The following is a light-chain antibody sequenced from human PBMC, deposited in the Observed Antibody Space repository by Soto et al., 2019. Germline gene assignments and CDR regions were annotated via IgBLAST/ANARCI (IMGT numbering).Light chain of an antibody. J-gene: IGLJ1*01. CDR1: SSDVGGYNY. Sequence: QSASVSGSPGQSITISCTGTSSDVGGYNYVSWYQQHPGKAPKLMIYDVSNRPSGVSNRFSGSKSGNTASLSISGLQAEDEADYYCSSYTSSSTRVFGTGTKVTVL. V-gene: IGLV2-14*01. CDR2: DVS. CDR3: SSYTSSSTRV.